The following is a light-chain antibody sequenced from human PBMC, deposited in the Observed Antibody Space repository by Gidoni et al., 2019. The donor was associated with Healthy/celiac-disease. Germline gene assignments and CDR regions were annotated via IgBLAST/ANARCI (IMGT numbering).Light chain of an antibody. CDR2: GKN. CDR3: NSRDSSGNHVV. V-gene: IGLV3-19*01. Sequence: SSELTQAPAVSVALGQTVRITCQGDSLRSYYASWYQQKPGQAPVLVIYGKNNRPSGIPDRFSGSSSGNTASLTITGAQAEDEADYYCNSRDSSGNHVVFGGGTKPDRP. CDR1: SLRSYY. J-gene: IGLJ2*01.